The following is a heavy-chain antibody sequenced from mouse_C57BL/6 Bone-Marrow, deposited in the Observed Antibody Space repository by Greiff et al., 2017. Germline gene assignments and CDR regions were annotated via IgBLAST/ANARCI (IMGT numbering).Heavy chain of an antibody. V-gene: IGHV1-55*01. D-gene: IGHD1-1*01. CDR1: GYTFTSYW. CDR3: AREGYGSSYWYFDV. CDR2: IYPGSGST. Sequence: VQLQQPGAELVKPGASVKMSCKASGYTFTSYWITWVKQRPGQGLEWIGDIYPGSGSTNYNEKLKSKATLTVDTSSSTAYMQLSSLTSEDSAVYYCAREGYGSSYWYFDVWGTGTTVTVSS. J-gene: IGHJ1*03.